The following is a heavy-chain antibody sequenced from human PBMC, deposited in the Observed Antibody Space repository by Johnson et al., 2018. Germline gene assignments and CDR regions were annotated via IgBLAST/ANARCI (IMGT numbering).Heavy chain of an antibody. CDR1: GFTFDDYA. CDR3: AKVQQPAYYYGMDV. Sequence: EVQLVESGGGLVQPGGSLRLSCAASGFTFDDYAMHWVRQAPGKGLEWVSGISWNSGSIGYADSVKGRFTISRDNAKNSLYLQMNSLRAEDTALYYCAKVQQPAYYYGMDVWGQGTTVTVSS. J-gene: IGHJ6*02. CDR2: ISWNSGSI. V-gene: IGHV3-9*01. D-gene: IGHD6-13*01.